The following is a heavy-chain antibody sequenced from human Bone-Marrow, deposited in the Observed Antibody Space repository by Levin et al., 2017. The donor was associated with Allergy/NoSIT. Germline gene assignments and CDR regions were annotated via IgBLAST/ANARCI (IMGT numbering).Heavy chain of an antibody. CDR3: ARDYTIGLVVGATDYFDY. Sequence: ASVKVSCKASGYTFTSYGISWVRQAPGQGLERMGWISAYNGNTNYAQKLQGRVTMTTDTSTSTAYMELRSLRSDDTAVYYCARDYTIGLVVGATDYFDYWGQGTLVTVSS. CDR1: GYTFTSYG. D-gene: IGHD1-26*01. J-gene: IGHJ4*02. CDR2: ISAYNGNT. V-gene: IGHV1-18*01.